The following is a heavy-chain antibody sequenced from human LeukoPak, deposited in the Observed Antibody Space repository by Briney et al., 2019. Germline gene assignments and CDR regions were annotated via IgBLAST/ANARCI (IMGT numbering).Heavy chain of an antibody. D-gene: IGHD5-18*01. Sequence: GSSVKVSCKASGGTFSSYAISWVRQAPGQGLEWMGGIIPIFGTANYAQKFQGRVTITTDESTSTAYMELSSLRSEDTAVYYCARAPYSQLWSEYYFDYWGQGTLVTVSS. CDR3: ARAPYSQLWSEYYFDY. CDR1: GGTFSSYA. J-gene: IGHJ4*02. CDR2: IIPIFGTA. V-gene: IGHV1-69*05.